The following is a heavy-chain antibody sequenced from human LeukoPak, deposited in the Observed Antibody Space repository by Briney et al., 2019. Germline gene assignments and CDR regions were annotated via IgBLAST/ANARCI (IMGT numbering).Heavy chain of an antibody. Sequence: GGSLRLSCAASGLTFSTSAMSWVRQAPGKGLEWVSAISGSGGSTYYADSVKGRFTLSRDNTKNTLYLQMNSLRAEDTAVYYCAKHRYYDSSGYYSLHYWGQGTLVTVSS. CDR2: ISGSGGST. V-gene: IGHV3-23*01. CDR3: AKHRYYDSSGYYSLHY. CDR1: GLTFSTSA. J-gene: IGHJ4*02. D-gene: IGHD3-22*01.